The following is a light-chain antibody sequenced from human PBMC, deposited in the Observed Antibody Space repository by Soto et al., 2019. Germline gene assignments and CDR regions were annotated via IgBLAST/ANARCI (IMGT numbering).Light chain of an antibody. J-gene: IGKJ4*01. V-gene: IGKV3-11*01. CDR2: DIS. CDR3: QQRNFWLT. CDR1: QSVARF. Sequence: DIVLTQSPATLSLSPGERATLSCRASQSVARFLAWYQQKPGQAPRLLIYDISNRAVGIPARFSGSGSGTEFNLTISSLEPEDFAVYYCQQRNFWLTFGGGTKVDIK.